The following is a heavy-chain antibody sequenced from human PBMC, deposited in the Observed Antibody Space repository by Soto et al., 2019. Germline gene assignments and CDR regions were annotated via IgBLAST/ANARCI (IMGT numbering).Heavy chain of an antibody. CDR2: ILPIFGTA. CDR1: GGSFSTSS. J-gene: IGHJ4*02. D-gene: IGHD5-12*01. Sequence: SVKVSCKASGGSFSTSSINWVRQAPGQRPEWMANILPIFGTADYAQKFQGRVTITADTSTNTAYMELRSLLSEDTAVYYCARANRGWLQLLDYWGQGTQVTVSS. V-gene: IGHV1-69*06. CDR3: ARANRGWLQLLDY.